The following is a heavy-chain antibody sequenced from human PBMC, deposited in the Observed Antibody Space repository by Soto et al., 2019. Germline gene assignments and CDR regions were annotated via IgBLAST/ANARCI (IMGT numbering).Heavy chain of an antibody. CDR1: GFTFSSYA. CDR2: ISYDGSNK. D-gene: IGHD2-2*01. Sequence: GGSLRLSCAASGFTFSSYAMHWVRQAPGKGLEWVAAISYDGSNKYYADSVKGRFTISRDNSKNTLYLQMNSLRTEDTAVYYCARGPSSLTRFDYWGQGTLVTVSS. V-gene: IGHV3-30-3*01. CDR3: ARGPSSLTRFDY. J-gene: IGHJ4*02.